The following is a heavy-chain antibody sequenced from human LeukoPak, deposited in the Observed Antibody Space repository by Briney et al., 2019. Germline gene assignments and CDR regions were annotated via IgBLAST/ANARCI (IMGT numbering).Heavy chain of an antibody. Sequence: GGSLRLSCAASGFTFSSNWMHWVRQAPGKGLVWVSRSNEDGSTTNYADSVRGRFTISRDNAKNTLYLQMNSLTAEDTAVYYCVRDLGGRSGHWGQGTLVTVSS. CDR2: SNEDGSTT. V-gene: IGHV3-74*01. J-gene: IGHJ4*02. CDR1: GFTFSSNW. D-gene: IGHD1-26*01. CDR3: VRDLGGRSGH.